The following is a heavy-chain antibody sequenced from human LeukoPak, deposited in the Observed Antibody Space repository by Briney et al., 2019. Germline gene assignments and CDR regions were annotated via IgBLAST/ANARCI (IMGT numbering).Heavy chain of an antibody. CDR1: EFTFSSYW. V-gene: IGHV3-74*01. CDR3: ARGNSGYGNLDY. D-gene: IGHD3-9*01. J-gene: IGHJ4*02. CDR2: INGDGRTT. Sequence: GGSLTLSCAASEFTFSSYWMHWVRQAPGKGLVWVSRINGDGRTTNYADSVKGRFTIPRDIAKNTLYLLVNSLRAEDTAVDFCARGNSGYGNLDYWGQGTLVTVSS.